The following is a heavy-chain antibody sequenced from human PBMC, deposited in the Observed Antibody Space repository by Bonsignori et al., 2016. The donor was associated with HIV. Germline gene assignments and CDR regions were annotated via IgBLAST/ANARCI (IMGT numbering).Heavy chain of an antibody. CDR3: AREVRYSGSFPADY. J-gene: IGHJ4*02. V-gene: IGHV1-8*01. D-gene: IGHD1-26*01. Sequence: PSVKVSCKASGYTFTSYDINWVRQATGQGREWMGWMNPNSGNTGYAQKFQGRVTMTRNTSISTAYMELSSLRSEDTAVYYCAREVRYSGSFPADYWGQGTRVTVSS. CDR1: GYTFTSYD. CDR2: MNPNSGNT.